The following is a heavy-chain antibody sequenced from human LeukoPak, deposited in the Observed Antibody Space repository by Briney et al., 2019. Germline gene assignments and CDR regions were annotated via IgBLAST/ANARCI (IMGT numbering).Heavy chain of an antibody. V-gene: IGHV3-30*04. CDR3: ANGIAAAGRDAFDI. J-gene: IGHJ3*02. Sequence: GRSLRLSCAASGFTFSSYAMHWVRQAPGKGLEWVAVISYDGSNKYYADSVKGRFTISRDNSKNTLYLQMNSLRAEDTALYYCANGIAAAGRDAFDIWGQGTMVTVSS. CDR1: GFTFSSYA. CDR2: ISYDGSNK. D-gene: IGHD6-13*01.